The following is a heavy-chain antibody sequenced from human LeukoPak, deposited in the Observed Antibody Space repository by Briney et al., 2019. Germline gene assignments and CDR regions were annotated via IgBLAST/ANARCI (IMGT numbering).Heavy chain of an antibody. CDR1: GYTFNGFY. D-gene: IGHD4-11*01. J-gene: IGHJ4*02. Sequence: GASVKVSCTASGYTFNGFYLHWVRQAPGQELEWMGWINPNSGGTNYAQKFQGRVTMTRDTSISTAYMELSRLRSDDTAVYYCARWMATVTTPDYWGQGTLVTVSS. CDR3: ARWMATVTTPDY. V-gene: IGHV1-2*02. CDR2: INPNSGGT.